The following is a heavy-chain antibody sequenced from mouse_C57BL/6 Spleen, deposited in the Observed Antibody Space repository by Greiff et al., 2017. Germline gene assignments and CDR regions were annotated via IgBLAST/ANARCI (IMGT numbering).Heavy chain of an antibody. CDR1: GYAFSSYW. Sequence: QVQLQQSGAELVKPGASVKISCKASGYAFSSYWMNWVKQRPGKGLEWIGQIYPGDGDTNYNGKFKGKATLTADKSSSTAYMQLSSLTSEDSAVYFCARWDYDEWYFDVWGTGTTVTVAS. V-gene: IGHV1-80*01. D-gene: IGHD2-4*01. CDR2: IYPGDGDT. J-gene: IGHJ1*03. CDR3: ARWDYDEWYFDV.